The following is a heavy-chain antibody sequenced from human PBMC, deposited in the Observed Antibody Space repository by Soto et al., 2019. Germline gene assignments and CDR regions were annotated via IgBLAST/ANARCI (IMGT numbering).Heavy chain of an antibody. V-gene: IGHV2-5*02. CDR1: WFPLRTYGVG. Sequence: GACPTPGYPPQTLTPARTLSWFPLRTYGVGVGWIPQPPGKALEWLALIYWDDDKRYSPSLKNRLTITKDTSKNQVVLTMTNMDPVDTGTYYCAHKGPEDWPLDYWGKGTLVTVSS. CDR2: IYWDDDK. J-gene: IGHJ4*02. D-gene: IGHD3-9*01. CDR3: AHKGPEDWPLDY.